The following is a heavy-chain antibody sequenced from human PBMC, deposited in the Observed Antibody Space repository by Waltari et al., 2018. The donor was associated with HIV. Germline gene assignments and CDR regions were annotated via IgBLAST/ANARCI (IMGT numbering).Heavy chain of an antibody. V-gene: IGHV3-33*01. J-gene: IGHJ4*02. CDR1: GFTFSSYG. CDR3: ASERDIDFWSGYPGGY. D-gene: IGHD3-3*01. CDR2: IWYDGSNK. Sequence: QVQLVESGGGVVQPGRSLRLSCAASGFTFSSYGMHWVRQAPGKGLEWVAVIWYDGSNKYYADSVKGRFTISRDNSKNTLYLQMNSLRAEDTAVYYCASERDIDFWSGYPGGYWGQGTLVTVSS.